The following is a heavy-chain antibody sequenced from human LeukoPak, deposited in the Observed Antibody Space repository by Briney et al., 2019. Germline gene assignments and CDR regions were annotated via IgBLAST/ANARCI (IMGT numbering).Heavy chain of an antibody. CDR1: GFTFSSYA. D-gene: IGHD6-19*01. Sequence: GGSMRLSCAASGFTFSSYAMSWVRQAPGKGLEWVSAISGSGGSTYYADSVKGRFTISRDNSKNTLYLQMNSLRAEDTAVYYCAKRRRGEAVAGTFDYWGQGTLVTVSS. CDR2: ISGSGGST. V-gene: IGHV3-23*01. CDR3: AKRRRGEAVAGTFDY. J-gene: IGHJ4*02.